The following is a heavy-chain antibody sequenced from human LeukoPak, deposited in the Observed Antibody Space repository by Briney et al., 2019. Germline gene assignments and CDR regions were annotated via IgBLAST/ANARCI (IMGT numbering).Heavy chain of an antibody. CDR3: AGTMVRGVILYVYDY. Sequence: QPGGTLRLSCAASGFTFSSYGMSWVRQAPGKGLKWVSDISASGGSTYYADSVKGRFTISRDNSKKTLHLQMNSLRAEDTAVYYCAGTMVRGVILYVYDYWGQGTLVTVSS. V-gene: IGHV3-23*01. CDR1: GFTFSSYG. CDR2: ISASGGST. J-gene: IGHJ4*02. D-gene: IGHD3-10*01.